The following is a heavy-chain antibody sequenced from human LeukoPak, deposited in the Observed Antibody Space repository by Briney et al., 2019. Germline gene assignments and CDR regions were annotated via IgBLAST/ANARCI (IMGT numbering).Heavy chain of an antibody. CDR2: IYSGGST. CDR3: AREPKRDSGYDYPDY. D-gene: IGHD5-12*01. J-gene: IGHJ4*02. CDR1: GFTVSSNY. Sequence: PGGSLRLSCAASGFTVSSNYMSWVRQAPGKGLEWVSVIYSGGSTYYADSVKGRFTISRDNSKNTLYLQMNSLRAEDTAVYYCAREPKRDSGYDYPDYWGQGTLVTVSS. V-gene: IGHV3-66*01.